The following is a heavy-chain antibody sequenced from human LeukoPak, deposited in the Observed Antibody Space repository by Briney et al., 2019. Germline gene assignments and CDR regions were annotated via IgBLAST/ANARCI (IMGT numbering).Heavy chain of an antibody. D-gene: IGHD2-15*01. CDR2: ISGSGGST. CDR1: GFTFGDYT. CDR3: AKDKDCSGGSCYLPAY. V-gene: IGHV3-23*01. Sequence: QSGRSLRLSCIASGFTFGDYTLSWVRQAPGKGLEWVSAISGSGGSTYYADSVKGRFTISRDNSKNTLYLQMNSLRAEDTAVYYCAKDKDCSGGSCYLPAYWGQGTLVTVSS. J-gene: IGHJ4*02.